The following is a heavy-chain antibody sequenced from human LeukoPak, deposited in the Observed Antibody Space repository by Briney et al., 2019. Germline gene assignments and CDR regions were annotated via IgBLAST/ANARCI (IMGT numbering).Heavy chain of an antibody. V-gene: IGHV3-23*01. Sequence: GGSLRLSCAASGFTFSSYGMSWVRQAPGKGLEWVSAISGSGGSTYYADSVKGRFTISRDNSKNTLYLQMNSLRAEDTAVYYCAKGPEMNYYYDSSGYFRSYYYYMDVWGKGTTVTISS. CDR2: ISGSGGST. CDR1: GFTFSSYG. CDR3: AKGPEMNYYYDSSGYFRSYYYYMDV. J-gene: IGHJ6*03. D-gene: IGHD3-22*01.